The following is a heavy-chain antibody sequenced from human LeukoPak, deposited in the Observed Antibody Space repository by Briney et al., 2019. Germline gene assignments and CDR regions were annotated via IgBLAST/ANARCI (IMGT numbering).Heavy chain of an antibody. CDR3: GEEAAQDFDAFHI. V-gene: IGHV4-34*01. CDR2: INHSGTT. CDR1: GDSFSDYY. Sequence: SETLSLTCAVYGDSFSDYYWGWIRQPPGKGPEWIGEINHSGTTNSHPSLKSRVTISADTSKNQVSLKLASVTAADTAVYCAGEEAAQDFDAFHIWGQGTMVTVSS. J-gene: IGHJ3*02. D-gene: IGHD3-16*01.